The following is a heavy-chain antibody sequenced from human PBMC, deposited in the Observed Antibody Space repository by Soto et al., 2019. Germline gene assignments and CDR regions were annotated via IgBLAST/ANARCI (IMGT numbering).Heavy chain of an antibody. J-gene: IGHJ3*02. D-gene: IGHD5-18*01. CDR3: ARVLPAYTAMVNDAFDI. Sequence: PSETLSLTCTVSGGSISSGGYYWSWIRRHPGKGLEWIGYIYYSGSTYYNPSLKSRVTISVDTSKNQFSLKLSSVTAADTAVYYCARVLPAYTAMVNDAFDIWGQGTMVTVSS. CDR2: IYYSGST. V-gene: IGHV4-31*03. CDR1: GGSISSGGYY.